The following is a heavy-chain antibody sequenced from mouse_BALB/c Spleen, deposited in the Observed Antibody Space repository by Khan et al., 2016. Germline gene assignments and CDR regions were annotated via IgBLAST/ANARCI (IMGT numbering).Heavy chain of an antibody. J-gene: IGHJ1*01. CDR2: INLDSSTI. Sequence: EVKLRESGGGLVQLGGSLQLSCAVSGFDSSRYWMSWVRQAPGKGLEWIGEINLDSSTINYTPSLKDKFLIFRENAKYQLSLKMSKVRSEATALYYCASTVYDSDVWGAGTTVTVSS. V-gene: IGHV4-1*02. CDR1: GFDSSRYW. CDR3: ASTVYDSDV. D-gene: IGHD2-3*01.